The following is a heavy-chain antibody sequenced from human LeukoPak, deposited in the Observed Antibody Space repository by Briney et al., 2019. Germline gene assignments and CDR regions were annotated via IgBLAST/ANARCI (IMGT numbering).Heavy chain of an antibody. Sequence: GGSLRVSCTAPRLTLTNYVMYWVRLAPGRWLEWVSALSGAGDNTFYAASVEDRFTSSRVNSKNSLYQHKISLRAEDTAVYDCPASDTPPSRVAADEPSSGACDYRGQGTLVTVSS. CDR3: PASDTPPSRVAADEPSSGACDY. CDR2: LSGAGDNT. V-gene: IGHV3-23*01. D-gene: IGHD3-10*01. CDR1: RLTLTNYV. J-gene: IGHJ4*02.